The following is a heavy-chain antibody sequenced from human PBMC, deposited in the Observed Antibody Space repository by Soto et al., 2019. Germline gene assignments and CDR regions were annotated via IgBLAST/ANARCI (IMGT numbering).Heavy chain of an antibody. Sequence: ASAKVSSKASRDAFTCNGLWWVRHAPRQRLEWMGWISAYNGNTNYAQKLQARVTMTTDTSTSTAYMELRSLRSDDTAVYYCARLGDYYSSGSYGFDAYRGQGTLVTVSS. V-gene: IGHV1-18*01. CDR1: RDAFTCNG. CDR2: ISAYNGNT. J-gene: IGHJ4*02. CDR3: ARLGDYYSSGSYGFDAY. D-gene: IGHD3-10*01.